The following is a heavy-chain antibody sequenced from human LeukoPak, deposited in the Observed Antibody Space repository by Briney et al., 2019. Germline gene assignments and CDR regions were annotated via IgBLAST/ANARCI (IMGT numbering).Heavy chain of an antibody. V-gene: IGHV3-64D*06. CDR3: VKTSRGYNWNDSPYYFDY. CDR1: GFTFSSYA. CDR2: ISSNGGST. Sequence: PGGSLRLSCSASGFTFSSYAMHWVRQAPGEGLEYVSAISSNGGSTYYADSVKGRFTISRDNSKNTLYLQMSSLRAEDTAVYYCVKTSRGYNWNDSPYYFDYWGQGTLVTVSS. J-gene: IGHJ4*02. D-gene: IGHD1-1*01.